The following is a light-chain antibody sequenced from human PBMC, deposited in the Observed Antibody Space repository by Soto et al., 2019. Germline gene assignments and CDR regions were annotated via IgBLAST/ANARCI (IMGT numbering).Light chain of an antibody. CDR1: QSVSSS. CDR2: DAS. V-gene: IGKV3-11*01. Sequence: EIVLTQSPATLSLSPGERATLSCRASQSVSSSLAWYQQTPGQATRLLLYDASNRATGIPARFSGCGSGTDLTLTSSRLEPEDFAVYYCQQRSNWPPLTFGGGTKVAIK. CDR3: QQRSNWPPLT. J-gene: IGKJ4*01.